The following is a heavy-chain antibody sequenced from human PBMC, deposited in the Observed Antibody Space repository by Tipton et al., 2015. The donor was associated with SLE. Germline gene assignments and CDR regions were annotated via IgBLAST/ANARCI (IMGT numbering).Heavy chain of an antibody. D-gene: IGHD6-6*01. Sequence: TLSLTCTVSGGSISSYYWSWIRQPPGKGLEWIGYIYTSGSTNYNPSLKSRVTISVDTSKNQFSLKLSSVTAADTAVYYCARETPEYSSSRGYFDYWGQGTLVTVSS. V-gene: IGHV4-4*08. CDR1: GGSISSYY. CDR3: ARETPEYSSSRGYFDY. J-gene: IGHJ4*02. CDR2: IYTSGST.